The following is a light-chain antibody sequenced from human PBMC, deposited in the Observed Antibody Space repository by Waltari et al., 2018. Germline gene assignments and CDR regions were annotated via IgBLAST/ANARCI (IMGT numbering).Light chain of an antibody. J-gene: IGLJ2*01. V-gene: IGLV2-14*01. CDR3: SSYTSSSTVV. CDR2: EVS. Sequence: QSALTPPASVSGSPGQSITLSCTGPSSDVGGYNYASWYQQHPGKAPKLMIYEVSNRPSGVSNRFSGSKSGNTASLTISGLQAEDEADYYCSSYTSSSTVVFGGGTKLTVL. CDR1: SSDVGGYNY.